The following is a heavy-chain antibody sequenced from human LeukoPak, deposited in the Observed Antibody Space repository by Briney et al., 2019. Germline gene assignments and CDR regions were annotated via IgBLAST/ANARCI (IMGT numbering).Heavy chain of an antibody. D-gene: IGHD3-22*01. CDR1: GFTFSSYG. CDR3: AKDGYYYDSSGSQGDY. Sequence: GGSLRLSCAASGFTFSSYGMHWVRQAPGEGLEWVAFIRYDGSNKYYADSVKGRFTISRDNSKNALYLQMNSLRAEDTAVYYCAKDGYYYDSSGSQGDYWGQGTLVTVSS. CDR2: IRYDGSNK. V-gene: IGHV3-30*02. J-gene: IGHJ4*02.